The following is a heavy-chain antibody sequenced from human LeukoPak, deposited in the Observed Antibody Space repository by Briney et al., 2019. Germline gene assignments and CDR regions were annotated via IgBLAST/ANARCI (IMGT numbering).Heavy chain of an antibody. CDR2: INSDGSST. CDR1: GFTFSSYA. Sequence: GGSLRLSCAASGFTFSSYAMSWVRQAPGKGLVWVSRINSDGSSTTYADFVKGRFTISRDHAKNTLSLQMNSLSAEDTAVYYCARELGVGVIGDAFDIWGQGTMVTVSS. CDR3: ARELGVGVIGDAFDI. V-gene: IGHV3-74*01. D-gene: IGHD3-22*01. J-gene: IGHJ3*02.